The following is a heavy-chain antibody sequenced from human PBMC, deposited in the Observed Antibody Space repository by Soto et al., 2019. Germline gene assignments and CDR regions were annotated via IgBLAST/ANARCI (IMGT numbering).Heavy chain of an antibody. CDR1: GFIFTDYW. V-gene: IGHV3-7*03. Sequence: EVQLVESGGGLVQPGGSLRLSCAASGFIFTDYWMSWVRQPPGKGLEWVASINQDGTKRFYVDSVQGRFTISRDDAKNSVFLQMISLRAEDTAVYYCVRWESSGWYLGIWGQGTLVTVSS. D-gene: IGHD6-19*01. J-gene: IGHJ4*02. CDR3: VRWESSGWYLGI. CDR2: INQDGTKR.